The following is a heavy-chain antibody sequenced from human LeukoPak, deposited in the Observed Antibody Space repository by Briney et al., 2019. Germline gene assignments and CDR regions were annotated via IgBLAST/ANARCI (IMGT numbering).Heavy chain of an antibody. J-gene: IGHJ4*02. V-gene: IGHV3-23*01. CDR1: GFTFSSYA. CDR3: AKDLKRYSDH. Sequence: SGGSLRLSCAASGFTFSSYAMNWVRQAPGKGLEWVSGISGSGSRTYYADSVKGRFTISRDNSENTLYLQMNSLRAEDTAVYYCAKDLKRYSDHWGQGTLVTVSS. CDR2: ISGSGSRT. D-gene: IGHD3-16*01.